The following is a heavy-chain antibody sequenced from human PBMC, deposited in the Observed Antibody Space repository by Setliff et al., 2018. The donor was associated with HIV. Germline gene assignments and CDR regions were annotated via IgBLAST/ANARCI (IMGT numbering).Heavy chain of an antibody. J-gene: IGHJ4*02. Sequence: SETLSLTCALSGYAISNGYYWGWIRQPSGKGLEWIGSIYHSGSTFYNPSLRSRVTISVDTSQDQFSLRLTSVTAADTAVYYCAARNSGNPTRHFDYWGQGTLVTVSS. CDR3: AARNSGNPTRHFDY. V-gene: IGHV4-38-2*01. CDR1: GYAISNGYY. CDR2: IYHSGST. D-gene: IGHD3-10*01.